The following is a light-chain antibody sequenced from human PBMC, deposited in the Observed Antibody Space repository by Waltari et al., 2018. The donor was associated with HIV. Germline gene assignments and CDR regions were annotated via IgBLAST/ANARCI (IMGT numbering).Light chain of an antibody. CDR2: SNY. CDR1: SSNIGSNT. CDR3: ATWDDSLNGRV. Sequence: QSALTQPPSASGTPGQRVTISCSGSSSNIGSNTVNWYQQLPGTAPKLLLYSNYHRPAGVPDRFAGSKSGTSASLAISGLQSEDEADYYCATWDDSLNGRVFGGGTKLTVL. J-gene: IGLJ3*02. V-gene: IGLV1-44*01.